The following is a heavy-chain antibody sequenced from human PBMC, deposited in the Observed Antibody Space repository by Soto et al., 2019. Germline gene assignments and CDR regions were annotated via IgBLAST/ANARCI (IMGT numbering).Heavy chain of an antibody. CDR1: GGTFSSYA. V-gene: IGHV1-18*01. CDR3: ARTSSDFWSGYYSKKNWFDP. CDR2: ISAYNGNT. Sequence: ASVKVSCKASGGTFSSYAISWVRQAPGQGLEWMGWISAYNGNTNYAQKLQGRVTMTTDTSTSTAYMELRSLRSDDTAVYYCARTSSDFWSGYYSKKNWFDPWGQGTLVTVSS. D-gene: IGHD3-3*01. J-gene: IGHJ5*02.